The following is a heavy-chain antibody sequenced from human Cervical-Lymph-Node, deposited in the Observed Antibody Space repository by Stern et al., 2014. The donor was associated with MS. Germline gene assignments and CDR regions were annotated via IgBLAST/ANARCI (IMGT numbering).Heavy chain of an antibody. CDR1: GFTFSNSG. CDR3: AAGDTVAMLGTAIDAFDI. J-gene: IGHJ3*02. Sequence: QLLQPGPEVKKPGSSVKVSCKASGFTFSNSGVQWVRQTRGQRLEWIGWIVVGSGKTNYAQKFQERVTITRDRSTSTAYMELSSLRSEDTAVFYCAAGDTVAMLGTAIDAFDIWGQGTMVTVSS. D-gene: IGHD4-17*01. V-gene: IGHV1-58*01. CDR2: IVVGSGKT.